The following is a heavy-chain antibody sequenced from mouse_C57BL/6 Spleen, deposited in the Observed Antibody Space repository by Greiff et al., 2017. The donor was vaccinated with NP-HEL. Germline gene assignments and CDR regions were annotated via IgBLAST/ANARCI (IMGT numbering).Heavy chain of an antibody. CDR3: TSGGNYPAYYASDY. J-gene: IGHJ4*01. Sequence: QVQLKESGAELVRPGASVTLSCKASGYTFTDYEMHWVKQTPVHGLEWIRAIDPETGGTAYNQKFKGKAILTADKSSSTAYMELRSLTSEDSAVYYCTSGGNYPAYYASDYWGQGTSVTVSS. CDR2: IDPETGGT. D-gene: IGHD2-1*01. CDR1: GYTFTDYE. V-gene: IGHV1-15*01.